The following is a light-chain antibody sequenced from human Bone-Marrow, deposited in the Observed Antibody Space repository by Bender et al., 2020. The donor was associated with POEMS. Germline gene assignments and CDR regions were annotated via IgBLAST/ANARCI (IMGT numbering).Light chain of an antibody. CDR2: LNSDGSH. Sequence: QLVLTQSPSASASLGASVKLTCTLSSGHTTYAIAWHQQQPGKGPRYLMKLNSDGSHSKGDGIPDRFSGSSSGAERYLTISSLQSEDEVDYYWQTWGTGVRVFGGGTKLTVL. V-gene: IGLV4-69*01. J-gene: IGLJ3*02. CDR3: QTWGTGVRV. CDR1: SGHTTYA.